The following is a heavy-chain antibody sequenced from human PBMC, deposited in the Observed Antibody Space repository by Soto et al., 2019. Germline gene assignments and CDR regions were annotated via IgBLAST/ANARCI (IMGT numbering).Heavy chain of an antibody. Sequence: ESLKISCKGSGYRFTNYWIGWVRQMSGKGLEWMGIIYPGDSDTRYSPSFQGQATISADKSISTAYLQWSSLKASDTAMYYCARASTLSNYYYGMDVWGQGTTVTVSS. CDR2: IYPGDSDT. V-gene: IGHV5-51*01. CDR3: ARASTLSNYYYGMDV. J-gene: IGHJ6*02. CDR1: GYRFTNYW.